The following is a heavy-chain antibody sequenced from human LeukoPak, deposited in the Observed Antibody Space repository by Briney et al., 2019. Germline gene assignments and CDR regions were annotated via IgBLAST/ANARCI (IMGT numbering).Heavy chain of an antibody. CDR1: GFTFDDYA. CDR3: AKGGSAYYYYYYMDV. Sequence: GGSLRLSCAASGFTFDDYAMHWVRQAPGKGLEWVSGISWNSGSIGYADSVKGRFAISRDNAKNSLYLQMNSLRAEDTALYYCAKGGSAYYYYYYMDVWGKGTTVTISS. D-gene: IGHD3-10*01. V-gene: IGHV3-9*01. CDR2: ISWNSGSI. J-gene: IGHJ6*03.